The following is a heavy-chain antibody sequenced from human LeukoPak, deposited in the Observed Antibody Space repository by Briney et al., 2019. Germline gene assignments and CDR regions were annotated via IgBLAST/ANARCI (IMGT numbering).Heavy chain of an antibody. CDR2: ISWNSGSI. Sequence: GRSLRLSCAASGFTFDDYAMHWVRQAPGKGLEWVSGISWNSGSIGYADSVKGRFTISRDNAKNSLYLQMNSLRAGDTALYYCAKDIGILTGYYDDAFDIWGQGTMVTVSS. J-gene: IGHJ3*02. CDR3: AKDIGILTGYYDDAFDI. V-gene: IGHV3-9*01. CDR1: GFTFDDYA. D-gene: IGHD3-9*01.